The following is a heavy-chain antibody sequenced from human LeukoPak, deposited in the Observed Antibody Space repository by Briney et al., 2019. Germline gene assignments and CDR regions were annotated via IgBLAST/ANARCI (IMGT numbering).Heavy chain of an antibody. CDR3: ASGVSSSGWFYFDY. J-gene: IGHJ4*02. CDR2: IYSGGKT. D-gene: IGHD6-19*01. V-gene: IGHV3-53*04. Sequence: GGSLRLSCEASGFTVSSNYMSWVRQAPGKGLEWVSIIYSGGKTYYADSVKGRFTITRHDSKNTLFLQMNSLRAEETAVYYCASGVSSSGWFYFDYWGQGTLVTVSS. CDR1: GFTVSSNY.